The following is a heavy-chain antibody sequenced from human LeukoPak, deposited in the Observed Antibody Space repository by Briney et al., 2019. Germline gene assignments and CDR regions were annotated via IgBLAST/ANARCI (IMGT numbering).Heavy chain of an antibody. J-gene: IGHJ6*03. V-gene: IGHV1-2*02. CDR3: ARVGPWVNPDYYYYYMDV. Sequence: ASVKVSCKASGYTFTAYYMHWVRQVPGQGLEWMGWINPNSGGTNYAQKFQGRVTMTRDTSISTAYMELSRLRSDDTAVYYCARVGPWVNPDYYYYYMDVWGKGTTVTVSS. D-gene: IGHD1-14*01. CDR2: INPNSGGT. CDR1: GYTFTAYY.